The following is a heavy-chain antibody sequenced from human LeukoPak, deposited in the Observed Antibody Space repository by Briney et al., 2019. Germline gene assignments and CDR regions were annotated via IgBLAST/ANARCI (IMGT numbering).Heavy chain of an antibody. V-gene: IGHV1-2*02. CDR1: GYTFTGYY. D-gene: IGHD2-2*01. CDR2: INPNSGGT. Sequence: ASVKVSCKASGYTFTGYYMHWVRQAPGQGLEWMGWINPNSGGTNYAQKFRGRVTMTRDTSISTAYMELSRLRSDDTAVYYCARLRGQLGYCSSTSCPRNWFDPWGQGTLVTVSS. J-gene: IGHJ5*02. CDR3: ARLRGQLGYCSSTSCPRNWFDP.